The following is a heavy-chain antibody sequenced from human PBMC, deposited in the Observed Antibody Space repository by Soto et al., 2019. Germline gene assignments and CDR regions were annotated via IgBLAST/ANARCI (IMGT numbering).Heavy chain of an antibody. CDR1: GDSVTSDTYY. CDR3: VRGRGYSTGYFDY. CDR2: FFYSENT. V-gene: IGHV4-39*02. Sequence: SETLSLTCSVSGDSVTSDTYYWGWIRQPPGRGLEWIGYFFYSENTYYNPSLKSRVTISVDSSKNHVSLNLNSVTAADSAIYYCVRGRGYSTGYFDYWGQGSQVTVSA. J-gene: IGHJ4*02. D-gene: IGHD3-3*01.